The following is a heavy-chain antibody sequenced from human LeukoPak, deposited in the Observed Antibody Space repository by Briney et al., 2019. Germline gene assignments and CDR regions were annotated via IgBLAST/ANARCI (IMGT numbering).Heavy chain of an antibody. CDR1: GFTFSSYG. Sequence: GSLRLSCAASGFTFSSYGMHWVRQAPGKGLEWVAVISYDGSNKYYADSVKGRFTISRDNSKNTLYLQMNSLRAEDTAVYYCARDRIEQQRTLGRSTNYYYYYYMDVWGKGTTVTVSS. D-gene: IGHD6-13*01. V-gene: IGHV3-30*03. CDR3: ARDRIEQQRTLGRSTNYYYYYYMDV. CDR2: ISYDGSNK. J-gene: IGHJ6*03.